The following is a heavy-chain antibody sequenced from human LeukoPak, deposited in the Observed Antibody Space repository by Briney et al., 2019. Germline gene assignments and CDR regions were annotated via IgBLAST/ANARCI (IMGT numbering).Heavy chain of an antibody. CDR1: GFTVSSNY. V-gene: IGHV3-53*01. J-gene: IGHJ4*02. D-gene: IGHD6-13*01. Sequence: GGSLRLSCAASGFTVSSNYMSWVRQAPGKGLEWVSVIYSDGSTYYAGSVKGRFTISRDNSKNTLYLQMDSLRAEDTAVYYCARDPSSSQFLWGQGTLVTVSS. CDR2: IYSDGST. CDR3: ARDPSSSQFL.